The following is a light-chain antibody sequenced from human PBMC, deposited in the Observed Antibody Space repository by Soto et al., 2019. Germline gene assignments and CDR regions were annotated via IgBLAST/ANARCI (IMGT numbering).Light chain of an antibody. CDR3: LQDHDYPRT. Sequence: AIQMTQSPTSLSASVGDRVIITCRASQDISKDLGWYQQKPGKAPKFLIYSATSTQSGVPSTFSGSGFGTDVTLTITCLQPEDFATYYCLQDHDYPRTFGQGTKVEF. J-gene: IGKJ1*01. CDR2: SAT. CDR1: QDISKD. V-gene: IGKV1-6*01.